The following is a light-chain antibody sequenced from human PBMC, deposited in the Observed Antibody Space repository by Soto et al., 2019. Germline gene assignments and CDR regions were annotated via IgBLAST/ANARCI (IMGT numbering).Light chain of an antibody. Sequence: QSVLTQPPSVSGAPGQRVTISCTGSTSNIGAGYDVHWYQQLPGTAPKLLIYVNINRPSGVPDRFSGSKSGTSASLAITGLQAEDEADYYCQSYESSLSGWVFGGGNKLTVL. J-gene: IGLJ3*02. CDR1: TSNIGAGYD. CDR3: QSYESSLSGWV. V-gene: IGLV1-40*01. CDR2: VNI.